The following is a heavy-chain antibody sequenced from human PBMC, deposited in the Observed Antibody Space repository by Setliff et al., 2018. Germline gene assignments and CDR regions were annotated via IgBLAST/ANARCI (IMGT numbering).Heavy chain of an antibody. CDR1: GYTFSLSW. J-gene: IGHJ5*01. V-gene: IGHV5-51*01. CDR3: ARRGYGGYIYGSFDS. CDR2: IYAGNSQI. Sequence: PGESLKISCKDSGYTFSLSWIGWVRQMPGKGLDWMGIIYAGNSQIKYGPSFQGQFTISVDKSISTAYLQWSSLKASDSGKYYCARRGYGGYIYGSFDSWGQGTLVTVSS. D-gene: IGHD5-18*01.